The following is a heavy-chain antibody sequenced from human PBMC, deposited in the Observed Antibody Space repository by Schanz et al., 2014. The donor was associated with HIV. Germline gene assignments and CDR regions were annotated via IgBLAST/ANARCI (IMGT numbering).Heavy chain of an antibody. CDR2: ISYDGTNK. Sequence: QVQLVESGGGVVQPGRSLRLSCAASGFTFDSYGIHWVRQAPGKGLEWVAVISYDGTNKKFADSVKGRFTISRDNSKNSLSLLIKSLRREDTAVYFCAKDRNYYDDKYLGKGNYYYYYGMDVWGQGTTVTVSS. D-gene: IGHD3-22*01. V-gene: IGHV3-30*18. CDR3: AKDRNYYDDKYLGKGNYYYYYGMDV. J-gene: IGHJ6*02. CDR1: GFTFDSYG.